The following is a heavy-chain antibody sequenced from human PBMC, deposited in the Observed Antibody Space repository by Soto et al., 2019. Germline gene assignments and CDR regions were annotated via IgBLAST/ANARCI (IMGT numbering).Heavy chain of an antibody. J-gene: IGHJ4*02. V-gene: IGHV3-33*01. D-gene: IGHD6-19*01. CDR2: IWYDGSNK. CDR3: ARAVAGTGYFDY. CDR1: GFTFRSYG. Sequence: GGSLRLSCAASGFTFRSYGMHWVRQAPGKGLEWVAVIWYDGSNKYYADSVKGRFTISRDNSKNTLYLQMNSLRAEDTAVYYCARAVAGTGYFDYWGQGTLVTVSS.